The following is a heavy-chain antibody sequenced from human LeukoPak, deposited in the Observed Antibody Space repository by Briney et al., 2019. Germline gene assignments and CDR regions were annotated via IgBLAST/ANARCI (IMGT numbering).Heavy chain of an antibody. V-gene: IGHV4-61*01. D-gene: IGHD3-10*01. Sequence: PSETLSLTCTVSGGSVSSGSYYWSWIRQPPGKGLEWIGYIYYSGSANYNPSLKSRVTISVDTSKNQFSLKLSSVTAPDTAVYYCARDYYGSGSHNWFDPWGQGTLAIVSS. CDR2: IYYSGSA. CDR1: GGSVSSGSYY. J-gene: IGHJ5*02. CDR3: ARDYYGSGSHNWFDP.